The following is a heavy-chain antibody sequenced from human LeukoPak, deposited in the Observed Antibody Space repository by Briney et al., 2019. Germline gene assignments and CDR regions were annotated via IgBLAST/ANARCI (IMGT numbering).Heavy chain of an antibody. CDR3: ARQQTTVTTNYYFYGMDV. V-gene: IGHV3-30-3*01. Sequence: PGGSLRLSCAASGFTFSSYAMHWVRQAPGKGLEWVSVISYDGSNKYYADSVKGRFTISRDNSKTTLYLQMNSLRAEDTAVYYCARQQTTVTTNYYFYGMDVWGQGTTVTVSS. CDR2: ISYDGSNK. J-gene: IGHJ6*02. D-gene: IGHD4-17*01. CDR1: GFTFSSYA.